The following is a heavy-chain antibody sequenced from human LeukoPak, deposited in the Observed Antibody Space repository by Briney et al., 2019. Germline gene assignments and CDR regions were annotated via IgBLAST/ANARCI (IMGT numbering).Heavy chain of an antibody. Sequence: GSLRLSCAASGFTFSSYAMHWVRQAPGKGLEWVAVISYDGSNKYYADSVKGRFTISRDNSKNTLYLQVNSLRAEDTAVYYCVKEKKYYYDTTGYPGYDYWGQGTLVTVSS. CDR2: ISYDGSNK. CDR1: GFTFSSYA. V-gene: IGHV3-30-3*01. CDR3: VKEKKYYYDTTGYPGYDY. D-gene: IGHD3-22*01. J-gene: IGHJ4*02.